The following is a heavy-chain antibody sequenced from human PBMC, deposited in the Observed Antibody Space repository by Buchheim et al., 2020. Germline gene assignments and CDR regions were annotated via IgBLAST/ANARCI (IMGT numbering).Heavy chain of an antibody. D-gene: IGHD3-22*01. Sequence: EVQLVESGGGLVQPGGSLRLSCAASGFTFSSYWMSWVRQAPGKGLEWVANIKQDGSEKYYVDSVKGRFTISRDNAKHSLYLQMNSLRAEDTAVYYCAREADHYYDSSGYYYGAEYFQHWGQGTL. J-gene: IGHJ1*01. CDR1: GFTFSSYW. V-gene: IGHV3-7*01. CDR2: IKQDGSEK. CDR3: AREADHYYDSSGYYYGAEYFQH.